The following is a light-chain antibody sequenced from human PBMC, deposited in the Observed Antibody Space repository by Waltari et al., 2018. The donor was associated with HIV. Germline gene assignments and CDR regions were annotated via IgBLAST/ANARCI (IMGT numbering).Light chain of an antibody. CDR2: EVN. CDR3: SSYTSSTVV. V-gene: IGLV2-18*02. J-gene: IGLJ2*01. Sequence: QSALTQPPSVSGSPGQSVTISCTGTSSDVGSYNRVSWYQQPPGTAPKLMIYEVNNRLSGVPVRFSGSKSRNTASLTISVLQAEYEADYYCSSYTSSTVVFGGGTKLTVL. CDR1: SSDVGSYNR.